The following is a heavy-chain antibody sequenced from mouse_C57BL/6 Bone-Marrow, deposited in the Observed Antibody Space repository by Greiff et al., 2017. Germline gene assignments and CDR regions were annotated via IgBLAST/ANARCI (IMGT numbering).Heavy chain of an antibody. CDR1: GFNIKDYY. J-gene: IGHJ3*01. V-gene: IGHV14-2*01. CDR2: IDPEDGET. D-gene: IGHD2-3*01. Sequence: EVKLQQSGAELVKPGASVKLSCTASGFNIKDYYMHWVKQRTEQGLEWIGRIDPEDGETKYAPKFQGKATITADTSSNTAYLQLSSLTSEDTAVYYCAFYDDVAYWGQGTLVTVSA. CDR3: AFYDDVAY.